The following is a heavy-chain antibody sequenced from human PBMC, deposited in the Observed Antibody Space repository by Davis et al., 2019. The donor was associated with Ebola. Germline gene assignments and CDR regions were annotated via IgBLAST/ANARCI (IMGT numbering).Heavy chain of an antibody. Sequence: ASVKVSCKASGYTFTSYGISWVRQAPGQGLEWMGWISAYNGNTNYAQKLQGRVTMTRNTSISTAYMELSSLRSEDTAVYYCARGYGIAVAGYYYGMDVWGQGTTVTVSS. D-gene: IGHD6-19*01. V-gene: IGHV1-18*04. CDR3: ARGYGIAVAGYYYGMDV. CDR2: ISAYNGNT. J-gene: IGHJ6*02. CDR1: GYTFTSYG.